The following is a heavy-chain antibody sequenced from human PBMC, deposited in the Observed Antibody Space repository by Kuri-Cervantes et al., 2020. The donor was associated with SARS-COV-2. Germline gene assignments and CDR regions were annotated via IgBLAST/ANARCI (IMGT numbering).Heavy chain of an antibody. CDR1: GGSFSGYY. Sequence: ESLKISCAVYGGSFSGYYWSWIRQPPGKGLEWIGEINHSGSTNYNPSPKSRVTISVDTSKNQFSLKLSSVTAADTAVYYCARGRTVTTLYYYYYYDMDVWGQGTTVTVSS. V-gene: IGHV4-34*01. CDR2: INHSGST. D-gene: IGHD4-11*01. CDR3: ARGRTVTTLYYYYYYDMDV. J-gene: IGHJ6*02.